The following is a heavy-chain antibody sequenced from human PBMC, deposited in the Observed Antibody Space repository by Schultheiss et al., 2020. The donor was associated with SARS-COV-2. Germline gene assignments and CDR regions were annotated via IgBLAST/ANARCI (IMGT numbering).Heavy chain of an antibody. D-gene: IGHD6-13*01. J-gene: IGHJ2*01. V-gene: IGHV1-2*02. Sequence: ASVKVSCKTSGYTFTGYQMHWVRQAPGQGLEWMGWIHPNSGGTSYAQKFQGRVTMTRDTSISTAYLELSSLRSDDTAVYYCARDSGYSSQAGPWYFDLWGRGTLVTVSS. CDR3: ARDSGYSSQAGPWYFDL. CDR2: IHPNSGGT. CDR1: GYTFTGYQ.